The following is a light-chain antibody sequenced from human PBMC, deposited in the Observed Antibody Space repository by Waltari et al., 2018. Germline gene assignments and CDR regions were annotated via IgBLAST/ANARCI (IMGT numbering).Light chain of an antibody. Sequence: QLVLTQSPSASASLGASVKLTCTLSRGHSSNIVAWHQQQPEKGPRFLMKVNSDGSHRKGDAIPDRFSGSSSGAERYLTISTVQSEDEAVYYCQTGGHGTWVFGGGTKLTVL. CDR2: VNSDGSH. CDR3: QTGGHGTWV. V-gene: IGLV4-69*01. CDR1: RGHSSNI. J-gene: IGLJ3*02.